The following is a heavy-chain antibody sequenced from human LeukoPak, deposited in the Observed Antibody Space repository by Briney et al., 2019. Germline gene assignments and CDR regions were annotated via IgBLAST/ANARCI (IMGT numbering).Heavy chain of an antibody. CDR3: TTLIQYYYDSSGYYDGNY. CDR2: IKSKTDGGTT. Sequence: GGSLRLSCAASGFTFSSFTMNWVRQAPGKGLEWVGRIKSKTDGGTTDYAAPVKGRFTISRDDSKNTLYLQMNSLKTEDTAVYYCTTLIQYYYDSSGYYDGNYWGQGTLVTVSS. V-gene: IGHV3-15*01. J-gene: IGHJ4*02. CDR1: GFTFSSFT. D-gene: IGHD3-22*01.